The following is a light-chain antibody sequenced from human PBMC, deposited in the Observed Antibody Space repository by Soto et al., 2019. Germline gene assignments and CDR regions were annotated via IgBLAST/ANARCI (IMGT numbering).Light chain of an antibody. Sequence: QSVLTQPPSTSGAPGQSVTISCSGSSSNIGSTYVYWYQHLPGTAPRLLISRNNERPSGVPDRFSGSKSGTSASLAISGLRSEDEADYYCAAWDDSLSGLYVFGTGTKLTVL. CDR1: SSNIGSTY. J-gene: IGLJ1*01. V-gene: IGLV1-47*01. CDR3: AAWDDSLSGLYV. CDR2: RNN.